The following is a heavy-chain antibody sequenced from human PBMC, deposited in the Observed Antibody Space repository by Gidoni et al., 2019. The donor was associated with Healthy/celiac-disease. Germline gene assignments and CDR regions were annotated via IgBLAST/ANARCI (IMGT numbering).Heavy chain of an antibody. V-gene: IGHV1-69*04. Sequence: QVQLVQSGAEVKKPGSSVKVSCKASGGTFSSYAISWVRQAPGQGLEWMGRIIPILGIANYAQKFQGRVTITADKSTSTAYMELSSLRSEDTAVYYCARGRVGSSSNYYYYGMDVWGQGTTVTVSS. CDR1: GGTFSSYA. J-gene: IGHJ6*02. D-gene: IGHD6-13*01. CDR2: IIPILGIA. CDR3: ARGRVGSSSNYYYYGMDV.